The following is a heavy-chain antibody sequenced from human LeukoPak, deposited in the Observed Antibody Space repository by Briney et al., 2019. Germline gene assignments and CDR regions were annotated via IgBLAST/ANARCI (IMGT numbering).Heavy chain of an antibody. V-gene: IGHV3-9*01. Sequence: GGSLRLSCAASGFTFDDYAMHWVRQAPGKGLEWVSGISWNSGSIGYADSVKGRFTISRDNAMNSPYLQMNSLRAEDTAIYYCARSLPYGTTWYGRSDFWGQGTLVTVSS. J-gene: IGHJ4*02. D-gene: IGHD6-13*01. CDR2: ISWNSGSI. CDR1: GFTFDDYA. CDR3: ARSLPYGTTWYGRSDF.